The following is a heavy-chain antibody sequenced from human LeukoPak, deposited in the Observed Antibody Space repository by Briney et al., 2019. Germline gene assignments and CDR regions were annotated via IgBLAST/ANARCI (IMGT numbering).Heavy chain of an antibody. CDR2: ITSSGSNI. J-gene: IGHJ4*02. Sequence: GGSLRLACAASGFSFSDYYMNWIRQAPGKGLEWISFITSSGSNIFYADSVKGRFTMSRDTTKNSLYLQMNSLRAEDTAVYYCAREVRMVRGVYFDYWGQGTLVIVSS. CDR3: AREVRMVRGVYFDY. V-gene: IGHV3-11*04. CDR1: GFSFSDYY. D-gene: IGHD3-10*01.